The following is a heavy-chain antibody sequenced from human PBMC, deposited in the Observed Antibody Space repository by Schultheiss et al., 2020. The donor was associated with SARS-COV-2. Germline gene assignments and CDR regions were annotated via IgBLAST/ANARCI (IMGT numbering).Heavy chain of an antibody. D-gene: IGHD2-2*01. CDR3: ARVPGETPRHDAFDI. Sequence: GESLKISCKGSGYSFISHWIGWVRQMPGKGLEWMGNINPGDSDTRYSPSFQGQVTISADKSIYTAYLQWSSLKASDTAMYYCARVPGETPRHDAFDIWGQGTMVTVSS. V-gene: IGHV5-51*01. CDR2: INPGDSDT. CDR1: GYSFISHW. J-gene: IGHJ3*02.